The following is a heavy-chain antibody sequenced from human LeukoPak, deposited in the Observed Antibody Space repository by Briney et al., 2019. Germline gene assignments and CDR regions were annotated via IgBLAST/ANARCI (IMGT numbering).Heavy chain of an antibody. V-gene: IGHV3-48*03. CDR2: ISTSVNTR. CDR1: GFTFSNYE. CDR3: ERKDVGFDY. Sequence: GGSLRLSCAASGFTFSNYEMNWVRQAPGKGLEWVSYISTSVNTRYYADSVKGRFTISRDNAKNSLYLQMNSLRAEDTAVYYCERKDVGFDYWGQGTLVSVSS. J-gene: IGHJ4*02. D-gene: IGHD1-26*01.